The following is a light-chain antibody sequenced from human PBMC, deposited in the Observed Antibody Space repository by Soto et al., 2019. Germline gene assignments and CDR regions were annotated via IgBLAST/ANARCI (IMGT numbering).Light chain of an antibody. CDR2: TGS. J-gene: IGKJ4*01. CDR3: QQANSFPLT. CDR1: QGISNW. V-gene: IGKV1-12*01. Sequence: DIQMTQSPSSVSASVGDRVSITCRASQGISNWLAWYQQKPGRAPKLLIYTGSSLQSGVPSRFSGTGSGTDFTITISSLQPEDVSTYYCQQANSFPLTFGGGTKVDIK.